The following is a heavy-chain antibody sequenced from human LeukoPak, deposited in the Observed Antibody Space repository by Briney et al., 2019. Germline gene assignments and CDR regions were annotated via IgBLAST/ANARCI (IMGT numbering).Heavy chain of an antibody. V-gene: IGHV4-59*12. CDR1: GGSISGYY. CDR3: ARGRGYSGYESDY. Sequence: SETLSLTCTVSGGSISGYYWSWIRQPPGKGLERIGYIYYSGSTNYNPSLKSRVTISVDTSKNQFSLKLSSVTAADTAVYYCARGRGYSGYESDYWGQGTLVTVSS. J-gene: IGHJ4*02. CDR2: IYYSGST. D-gene: IGHD5-12*01.